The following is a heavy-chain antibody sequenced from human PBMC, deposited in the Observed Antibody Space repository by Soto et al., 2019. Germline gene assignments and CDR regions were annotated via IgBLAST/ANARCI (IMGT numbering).Heavy chain of an antibody. CDR1: GGSISSGGYY. V-gene: IGHV4-31*03. D-gene: IGHD3-3*01. Sequence: PSETLSLTCTVSGGSISSGGYYWSWIRQHPGKGLEWIGYIYYSGSTYYNPSLKSRVTISVDTSKNQFSLKLSSVTAADTAVYYCARDRRYDFWSGPMPHYYMDVWGKGTTVTVSS. J-gene: IGHJ6*03. CDR3: ARDRRYDFWSGPMPHYYMDV. CDR2: IYYSGST.